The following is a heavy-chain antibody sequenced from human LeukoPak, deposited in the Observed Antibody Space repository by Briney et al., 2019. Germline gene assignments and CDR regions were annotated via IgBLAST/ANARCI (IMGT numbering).Heavy chain of an antibody. CDR1: GDSVSSNSAA. V-gene: IGHV6-1*01. J-gene: IGHJ3*02. CDR3: ARGSTSCIVGATDCAFDI. Sequence: SQTLSLTCAISGDSVSSNSAAWNWIRQSPSRGLEWLGRTYYRSKWYNDYAVSVKSRITINPDTSKNQFSLQLNSVTPEDTAVYYCARGSTSCIVGATDCAFDIWGQGTMVTVSS. CDR2: TYYRSKWYN. D-gene: IGHD1-26*01.